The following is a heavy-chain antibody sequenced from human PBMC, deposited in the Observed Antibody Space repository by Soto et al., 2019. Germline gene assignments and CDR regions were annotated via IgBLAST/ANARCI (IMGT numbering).Heavy chain of an antibody. CDR2: VLPLLDIT. Sequence: QVQLVQSGSEVKKPGSSVRVSCKTSGGTFSIYTISWVRQAPGQGLEWMGRVLPLLDITSYSQRFQGRVTITADRSTTTAYRELSSLRSEDTAVYYCARDRDNSNWPNFDSWGQGTLVTVSS. CDR1: GGTFSIYT. D-gene: IGHD6-13*01. CDR3: ARDRDNSNWPNFDS. J-gene: IGHJ4*02. V-gene: IGHV1-69*02.